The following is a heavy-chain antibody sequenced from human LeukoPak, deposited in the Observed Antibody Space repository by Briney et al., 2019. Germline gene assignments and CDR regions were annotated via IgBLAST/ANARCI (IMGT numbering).Heavy chain of an antibody. CDR2: ISYDGSNK. Sequence: AGGSLRLSCAASGFTFSSYAMPWVRQAPGKGLEWLAVISYDGSNKYYADSVKGRFTISRDNAKNSLYLQMNSLRVDDTALYYCAGSQHGTRDFQNWGQGTLVTVSS. V-gene: IGHV3-30-3*01. CDR1: GFTFSSYA. D-gene: IGHD6-13*01. CDR3: AGSQHGTRDFQN. J-gene: IGHJ1*01.